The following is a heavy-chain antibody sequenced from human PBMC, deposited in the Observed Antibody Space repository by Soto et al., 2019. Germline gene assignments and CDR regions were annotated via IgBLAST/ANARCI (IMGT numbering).Heavy chain of an antibody. CDR2: IYWNDDK. V-gene: IGHV2-5*01. D-gene: IGHD3-10*01. J-gene: IGHJ4*02. Sequence: SGPTLVNPIQTLTLTCTFSGFSLSTSGVGVGWIRQPPGKALEWLALIYWNDDKRYSPSLKSRLTITKDTSKNQVVLTMTNMDPVDTATYYCAHRLRVLNYYGSFDYWGQGTLVTVSS. CDR3: AHRLRVLNYYGSFDY. CDR1: GFSLSTSGVG.